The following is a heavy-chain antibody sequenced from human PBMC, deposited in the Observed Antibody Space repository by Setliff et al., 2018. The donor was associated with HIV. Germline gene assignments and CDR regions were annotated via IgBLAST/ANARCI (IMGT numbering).Heavy chain of an antibody. CDR1: GYTFTRYF. Sequence: ASVKVSCKASGYTFTRYFMHCVRQAPGQGLEWLGMINPSGGSTWYAQKFQGRVTMTGNTSTNTPYMELSSLSSEDTAVYYCARGWEGGMDYWGQGTLVTVSS. CDR3: ARGWEGGMDY. CDR2: INPSGGST. D-gene: IGHD1-26*01. V-gene: IGHV1-46*01. J-gene: IGHJ4*02.